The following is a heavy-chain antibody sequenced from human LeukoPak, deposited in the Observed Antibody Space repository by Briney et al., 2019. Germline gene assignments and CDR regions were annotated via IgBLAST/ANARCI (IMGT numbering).Heavy chain of an antibody. CDR3: ARLGSITMVRGVIRWFDP. D-gene: IGHD3-10*01. J-gene: IGHJ5*02. CDR2: IYYSGST. Sequence: SETLSLTCTVSGYSISSGSYWGWIRQPPGKGLEWIGSIYYSGSTYYNPPLKSRVTISVDTSKNQFSLKLSSVTAADTAVYYCARLGSITMVRGVIRWFDPWGQGTLVTVSS. CDR1: GYSISSGSY. V-gene: IGHV4-38-2*02.